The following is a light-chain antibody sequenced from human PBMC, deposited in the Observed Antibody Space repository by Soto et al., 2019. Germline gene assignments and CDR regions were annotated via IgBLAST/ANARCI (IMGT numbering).Light chain of an antibody. J-gene: IGKJ2*01. CDR1: QSISSS. CDR2: SAS. V-gene: IGKV1-39*01. Sequence: IQMTQSPSSLSASVGDRVTITLRASQSISSSLNWYQQKPGKAPKLLIYSASSFQRGVPSRFSGSGSGTDITLTISSLQPEDFATYKCQQSNSTPPTFGQGTKLVIK. CDR3: QQSNSTPPT.